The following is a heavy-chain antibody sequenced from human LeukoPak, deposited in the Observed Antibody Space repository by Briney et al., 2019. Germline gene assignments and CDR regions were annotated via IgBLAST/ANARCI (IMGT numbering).Heavy chain of an antibody. V-gene: IGHV1-8*03. J-gene: IGHJ5*02. D-gene: IGHD3-22*01. CDR2: MNPNSGNT. Sequence: GASVKVSCKASGYTFTSYDINWVRQATGQGLEWMGWMNPNSGNTGYAQKFQGRVTITRNTSISTAYMELSSLRSEDTAVYYCARGMLVNYYDSSGYYYIGNWFDPWGQGTLVTVSS. CDR3: ARGMLVNYYDSSGYYYIGNWFDP. CDR1: GYTFTSYD.